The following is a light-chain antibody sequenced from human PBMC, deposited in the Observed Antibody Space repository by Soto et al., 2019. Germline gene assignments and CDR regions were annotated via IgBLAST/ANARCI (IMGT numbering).Light chain of an antibody. J-gene: IGKJ3*01. V-gene: IGKV1-8*01. CDR2: KAS. CDR1: QGISSY. CDR3: HHYISYPHA. Sequence: THSPASLSVSPWYRRTITSRASQGISSYLAWYQQKPGKAPKLLIYKASTLKSGVPSRFSGSGSGTEFTLTICSLQPDYFASYCCHHYISYPHAFGAGTKVDI.